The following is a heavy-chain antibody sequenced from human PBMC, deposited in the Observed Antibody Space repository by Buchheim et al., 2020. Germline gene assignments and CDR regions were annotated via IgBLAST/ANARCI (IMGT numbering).Heavy chain of an antibody. CDR2: IWYDGSNK. V-gene: IGHV3-33*01. J-gene: IGHJ6*02. CDR3: ARDSSSWSSYFYYYGMDV. Sequence: VQLLESGGGVVQPGRSLRLSCAASGFTFSSYGMHWVRQAPGKGLEWVAVIWYDGSNKYYAESVKGRFTISRDNSKNTLYLQMNGLRAEDTAVYYSARDSSSWSSYFYYYGMDVWGQGTT. CDR1: GFTFSSYG. D-gene: IGHD6-13*01.